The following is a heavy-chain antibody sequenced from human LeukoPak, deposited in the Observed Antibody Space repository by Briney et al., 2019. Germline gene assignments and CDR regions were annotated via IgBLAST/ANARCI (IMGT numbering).Heavy chain of an antibody. V-gene: IGHV3-30*04. CDR1: GFTFSSYA. J-gene: IGHJ6*02. D-gene: IGHD5-12*01. Sequence: GGSLRLSCAASGFTFSSYAMHWVRQAPGKGLEWVAVISYDGSNKYYADSVKGRFTISRDNSKNTLYLQMNSLRAEDTAVYYCARGDSGCDSYYYYGMDVWGQGTTVTVSS. CDR2: ISYDGSNK. CDR3: ARGDSGCDSYYYYGMDV.